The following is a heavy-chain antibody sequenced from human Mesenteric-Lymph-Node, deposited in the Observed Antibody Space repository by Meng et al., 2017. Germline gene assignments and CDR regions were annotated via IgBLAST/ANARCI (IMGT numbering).Heavy chain of an antibody. V-gene: IGHV4-59*11. CDR1: GGSIRSHY. J-gene: IGHJ4*02. CDR3: ARDEAQCTTTSCYGGFDY. CDR2: VYYSGST. D-gene: IGHD2-2*01. Sequence: SETLSLTCTVSGGSIRSHYWSWIRQPPGKGLEWIGFVYYSGSTNYNPSLKSRVTISVDTSKSQFSLKLSSVTAADTAIYYCARDEAQCTTTSCYGGFDYWGQGTLVTVSS.